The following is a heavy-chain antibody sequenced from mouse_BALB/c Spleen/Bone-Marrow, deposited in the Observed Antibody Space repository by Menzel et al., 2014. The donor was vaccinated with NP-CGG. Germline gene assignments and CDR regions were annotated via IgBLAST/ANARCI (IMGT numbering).Heavy chain of an antibody. CDR1: GFDFSRYW. D-gene: IGHD1-2*01. V-gene: IGHV4-1*02. J-gene: IGHJ2*01. CDR2: INPESSTI. CDR3: ARLTYYGLSDY. Sequence: EVQGVESGGGLVQPGGSLKLSCTATGFDFSRYWMSWVRQAPGKGLQWIGEINPESSTINYTPSLKDKFIISRDNAKNTLYLQMNKVRSEDTALYYRARLTYYGLSDYWGQGTTLTVSS.